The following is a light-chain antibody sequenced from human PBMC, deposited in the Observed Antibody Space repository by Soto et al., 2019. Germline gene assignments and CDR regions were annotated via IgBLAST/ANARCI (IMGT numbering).Light chain of an antibody. CDR2: DVS. J-gene: IGLJ1*01. CDR1: SSDVGGYHR. V-gene: IGLV2-18*02. CDR3: TSYSTGSAYV. Sequence: QSALTQPPSVSGSPGQSVTISCTGTSSDVGGYHRVSWYQQPPGKAPKLLIYDVSHRPSGGSTRFSGSKAGNTASLTISGLQAENDADYYCTSYSTGSAYVFGPGTKRTVL.